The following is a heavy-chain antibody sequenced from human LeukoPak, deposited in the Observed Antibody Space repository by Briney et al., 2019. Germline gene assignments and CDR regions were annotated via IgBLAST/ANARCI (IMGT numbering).Heavy chain of an antibody. D-gene: IGHD6-13*01. Sequence: GGSLRLSCSASGFTFTSDAMHWVRQAPGKGLEYVSAISGNGGSTYYADSVKGRFTISRDNSKNTLYLQMSSLRAEDTAIYHCVKDLYKGDSSSWYYFDYWGQGTLVTVSS. J-gene: IGHJ4*02. CDR2: ISGNGGST. V-gene: IGHV3-64D*06. CDR1: GFTFTSDA. CDR3: VKDLYKGDSSSWYYFDY.